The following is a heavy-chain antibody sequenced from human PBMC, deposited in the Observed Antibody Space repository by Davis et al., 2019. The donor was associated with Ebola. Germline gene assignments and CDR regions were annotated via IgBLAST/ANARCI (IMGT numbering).Heavy chain of an antibody. Sequence: GESLKISCAASGFTFSNAWMNWVRQAPGKGLEWVGRIKSKTDGGTTDYAAPVKGRFTISRDNSKNTLYLQMNSLKTEDTAVYYCTTHNYYGSGGVSCFDYWGQGTLVTVSS. CDR3: TTHNYYGSGGVSCFDY. CDR1: GFTFSNAW. V-gene: IGHV3-15*07. D-gene: IGHD3-10*01. CDR2: IKSKTDGGTT. J-gene: IGHJ4*02.